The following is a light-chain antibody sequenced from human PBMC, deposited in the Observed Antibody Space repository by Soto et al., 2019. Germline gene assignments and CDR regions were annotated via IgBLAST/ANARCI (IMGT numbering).Light chain of an antibody. CDR2: DVS. J-gene: IGLJ3*02. CDR3: CSYAGSYTWV. Sequence: QSALTQPRSVSGSPGQSVTISCTGTRSDVGGYAYISWYQQHPGKVPKLIIYDVSKRPSGVPDRFSGSKSCNTASLTISGLQAEDEADYYCCSYAGSYTWVFGGGTKVTVL. V-gene: IGLV2-11*01. CDR1: RSDVGGYAY.